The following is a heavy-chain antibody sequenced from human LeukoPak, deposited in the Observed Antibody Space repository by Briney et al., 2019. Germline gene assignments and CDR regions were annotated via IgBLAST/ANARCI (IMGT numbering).Heavy chain of an antibody. Sequence: GGSLRLSCVGSGFTFSNYVMSWVRQAPGKGLEWVSGISGSGSNTYYADSVKGRFTISRDNSKNTLYLQMNSLRVEDTAVYYCAASPAGWFDPWGQGTLVTVSS. J-gene: IGHJ5*02. CDR2: ISGSGSNT. V-gene: IGHV3-23*01. CDR1: GFTFSNYV. CDR3: AASPAGWFDP.